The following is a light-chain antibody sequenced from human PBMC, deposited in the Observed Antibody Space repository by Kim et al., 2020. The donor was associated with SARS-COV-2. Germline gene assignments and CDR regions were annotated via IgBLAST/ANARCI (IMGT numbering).Light chain of an antibody. J-gene: IGLJ1*01. CDR2: QDN. V-gene: IGLV3-1*01. CDR3: QAWDSGTAVCA. Sequence: SYELTQPPSLSVSPGQTASITCSGDKLGDKFASWYQQKPGQSPVLVIYQDNKRPSGIPERFSGSNSGNTATLTISGTQAMDEADYYCQAWDSGTAVCAFGTGTKVTVL. CDR1: KLGDKF.